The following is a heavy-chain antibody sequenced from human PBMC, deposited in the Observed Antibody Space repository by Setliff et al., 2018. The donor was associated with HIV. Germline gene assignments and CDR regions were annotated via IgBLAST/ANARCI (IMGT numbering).Heavy chain of an antibody. J-gene: IGHJ4*02. V-gene: IGHV3-53*05. D-gene: IGHD6-25*01. Sequence: GGSLRLSCAASGFTVSSNYMSWVRQAPGKGLEWVSVIYSGGSTYYADSVKGRFTISRDNSKNTLYLRMNSLRAEDTAVYHCANQRQRDLGFDYWGQGTLVTVSS. CDR1: GFTVSSNY. CDR3: ANQRQRDLGFDY. CDR2: IYSGGST.